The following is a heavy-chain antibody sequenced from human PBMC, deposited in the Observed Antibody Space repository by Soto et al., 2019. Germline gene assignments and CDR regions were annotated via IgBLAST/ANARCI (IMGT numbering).Heavy chain of an antibody. V-gene: IGHV3-53*01. CDR1: GFTVSKKY. CDR3: ASGSGIVDY. CDR2: IYSGGST. Sequence: EVQLVESGGGLNQPGGSLRLSCAASGFTVSKKYMNWVRQAPGKGLEWVSIIYSGGSTDYADSVKGRFTISRDNSKNALYLQMNSLRAEETAVYYCASGSGIVDYWGQGTLVTVSS. D-gene: IGHD1-26*01. J-gene: IGHJ4*02.